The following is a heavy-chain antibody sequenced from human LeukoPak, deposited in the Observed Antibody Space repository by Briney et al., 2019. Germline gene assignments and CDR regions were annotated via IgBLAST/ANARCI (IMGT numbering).Heavy chain of an antibody. J-gene: IGHJ4*02. CDR2: IRSKAYGGTT. CDR3: TRLGEYEFDY. V-gene: IGHV3-49*04. Sequence: GGSLRLSCAASGFTFSNYGMSWVRQAPGKGLEWVGFIRSKAYGGTTEYAASVKGRFTISRDDSKSIAYLQMNSLKTEDTAVYYCTRLGEYEFDYWGQGTLVTVSS. CDR1: GFTFSNYG. D-gene: IGHD3-10*01.